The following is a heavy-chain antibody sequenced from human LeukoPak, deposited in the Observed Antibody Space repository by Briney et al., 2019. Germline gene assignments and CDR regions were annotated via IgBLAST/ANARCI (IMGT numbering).Heavy chain of an antibody. CDR1: GFTFNSYA. D-gene: IGHD2-2*01. V-gene: IGHV3-23*01. CDR3: AKAIGYCSSISCSPFDY. CDR2: ISGCGGTT. J-gene: IGHJ4*02. Sequence: GGSLRLSCAASGFTFNSYAMSWVRQAPGKGLEWVSAISGCGGTTYYADSVKGRFTISRDNSKNTLYLQMNSLRAEDTAVYYCAKAIGYCSSISCSPFDYWGQGTLVTVSS.